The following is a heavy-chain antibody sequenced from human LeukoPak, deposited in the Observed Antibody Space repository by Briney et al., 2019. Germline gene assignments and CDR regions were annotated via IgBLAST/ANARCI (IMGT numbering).Heavy chain of an antibody. CDR1: GFTFSSYA. Sequence: GSLRLSCAASGFTFSSYAMSWVRQAPGKGLEWVSAITGSGSDTYYADSVKGRFTISRDNSKNTLYLQMNSLRAEDTAVYYCAKDTAVAGYWGQGTLVTVSS. V-gene: IGHV3-23*01. CDR3: AKDTAVAGY. CDR2: ITGSGSDT. J-gene: IGHJ4*02. D-gene: IGHD6-19*01.